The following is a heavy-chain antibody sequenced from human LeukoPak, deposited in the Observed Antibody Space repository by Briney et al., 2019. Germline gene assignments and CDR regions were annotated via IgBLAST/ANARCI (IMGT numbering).Heavy chain of an antibody. CDR2: IIPMLGTA. CDR1: GGTFSSFA. Sequence: SVKVSCKASGGTFSSFAISWVRQAPGQGLEWMGRIIPMLGTANYVQKLQGRVTMTTDTSTSTAYMELRSLRSDDTAVYYCASGTNGDLQHWGQGTLVTVSS. CDR3: ASGTNGDLQH. J-gene: IGHJ1*01. D-gene: IGHD4-17*01. V-gene: IGHV1-69*04.